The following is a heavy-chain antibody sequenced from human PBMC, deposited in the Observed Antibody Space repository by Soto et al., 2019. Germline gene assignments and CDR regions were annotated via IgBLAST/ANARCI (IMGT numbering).Heavy chain of an antibody. CDR3: AKANWMYDSSGYRRPNPTYYYYGMDV. V-gene: IGHV3-23*01. CDR1: GFTFSSYA. CDR2: ISGSGGST. D-gene: IGHD3-22*01. Sequence: PGGSLRLSCAASGFTFSSYAMSWVRQAPGKGLEWVSAISGSGGSTYYADSVKGRFTISRDNSKNTLYLQMNSLRAEDTAVYYCAKANWMYDSSGYRRPNPTYYYYGMDVWGQGTTLTVSS. J-gene: IGHJ6*02.